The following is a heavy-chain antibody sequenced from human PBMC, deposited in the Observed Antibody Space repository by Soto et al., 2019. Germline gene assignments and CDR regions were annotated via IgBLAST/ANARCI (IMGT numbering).Heavy chain of an antibody. D-gene: IGHD1-1*01. CDR1: GGSISSGDYY. CDR3: ARGWEPHYFDY. V-gene: IGHV4-30-4*01. J-gene: IGHJ4*02. CDR2: IYYSGST. Sequence: QVQLQESGPGLVKPSQTLSLTCTVSGGSISSGDYYWSWIRQPPGKGLEWIGYIYYSGSTYYNPSHKSRVTISVDPSKNPFSLKLSSVTAADTAVYYCARGWEPHYFDYWGQGTLVTVSS.